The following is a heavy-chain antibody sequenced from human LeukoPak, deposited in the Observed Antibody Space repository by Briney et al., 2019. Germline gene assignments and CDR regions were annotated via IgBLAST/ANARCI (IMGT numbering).Heavy chain of an antibody. CDR3: AIGVGWLFF. CDR1: GFTFSSYAM. D-gene: IGHD3-22*01. J-gene: IGHJ4*02. Sequence: GSLRLSCAASGFTFSSYAMSWVRQPPGKGLEWIGEIYHSGSTNYNPSLKSRVTISVDKSKNQFSLKLSSVTAADTAVYYCAIGVGWLFFWGQGTLVTVSS. CDR2: IYHSGST. V-gene: IGHV4-4*02.